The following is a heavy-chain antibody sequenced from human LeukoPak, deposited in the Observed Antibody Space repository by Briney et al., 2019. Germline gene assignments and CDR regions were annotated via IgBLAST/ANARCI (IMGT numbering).Heavy chain of an antibody. D-gene: IGHD2-15*01. CDR1: GFTFSSYS. CDR2: ISSSSSTI. Sequence: PGGSLRLSCAASGFTFSSYSMNWVRQAPGKGLEWVSYISSSSSTIYYADSVKGRFTISRDNAKNSLYLQMNSLRAEDTAVYYCATPRYCSGGSCQRDYYYGMDVWGQGTTVTVSS. CDR3: ATPRYCSGGSCQRDYYYGMDV. J-gene: IGHJ6*02. V-gene: IGHV3-48*04.